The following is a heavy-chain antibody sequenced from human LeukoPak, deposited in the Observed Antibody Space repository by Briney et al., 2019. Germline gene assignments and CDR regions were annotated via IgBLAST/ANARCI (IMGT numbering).Heavy chain of an antibody. J-gene: IGHJ3*02. D-gene: IGHD3-10*01. CDR1: GYTFTSYY. Sequence: ASVKVSCKASGYTFTSYYMHWVRQAPGQGLEWMGIFTPSGGSTIYAQKFQGRVTMTEDTSTDTAYMELSSLRSEDTAVYYCATDITMVRGAPGRYAFDIWGQGTMVTVSS. CDR3: ATDITMVRGAPGRYAFDI. CDR2: FTPSGGST. V-gene: IGHV1-46*01.